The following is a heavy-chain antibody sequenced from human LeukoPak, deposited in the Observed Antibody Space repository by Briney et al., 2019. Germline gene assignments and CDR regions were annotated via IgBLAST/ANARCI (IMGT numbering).Heavy chain of an antibody. CDR1: GFTFSSYS. J-gene: IGHJ4*02. CDR3: ARVRPPNYDFWSGYYDY. D-gene: IGHD3-3*01. Sequence: GGSLRLSCAASGFTFSSYSMNWVRQAPGKGLEWVSSISSGSSYIYYADSVKGRFTISRDNAKNSLYLQMNSLRAEDTAVYYCARVRPPNYDFWSGYYDYWGQGTLVTVSS. V-gene: IGHV3-21*01. CDR2: ISSGSSYI.